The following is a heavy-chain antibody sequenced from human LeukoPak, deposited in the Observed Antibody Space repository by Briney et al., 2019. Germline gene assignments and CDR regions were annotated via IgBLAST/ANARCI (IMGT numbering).Heavy chain of an antibody. CDR1: GFTFDDYA. Sequence: GRFLRLSCAASGFTFDDYAMHWVRQAPGKGLEWVSGISWNSGSIGYADSVKGRFTISRDNAKNSLYLQMNSLRAEDTALYYCAKGRDGRLATPYDYWGQGTLVTVSS. V-gene: IGHV3-9*01. CDR3: AKGRDGRLATPYDY. D-gene: IGHD5-24*01. CDR2: ISWNSGSI. J-gene: IGHJ4*02.